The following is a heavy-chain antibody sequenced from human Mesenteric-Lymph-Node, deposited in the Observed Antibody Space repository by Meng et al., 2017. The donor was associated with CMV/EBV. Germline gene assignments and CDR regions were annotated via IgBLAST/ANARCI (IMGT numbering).Heavy chain of an antibody. Sequence: SGYTFTSYGISWVRQAPGQGLEWMGWLSAYNGNTNYAQKLQGRVTMTTDTSTSTAYMELRSLRSDDTAVYYCARTKADYDILTGSNWGQGTLVTVSS. D-gene: IGHD3-9*01. J-gene: IGHJ4*02. CDR1: GYTFTSYG. CDR2: LSAYNGNT. V-gene: IGHV1-18*01. CDR3: ARTKADYDILTGSN.